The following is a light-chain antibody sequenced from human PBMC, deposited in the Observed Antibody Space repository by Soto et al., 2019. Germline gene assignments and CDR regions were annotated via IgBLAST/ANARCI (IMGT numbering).Light chain of an antibody. Sequence: QAVVTQPPSASGTPGQRVAISCSGSSSNIGSNTVNWYQQFPETAPKLLIYSNNQRPSGVPDRFSGSKSGTSASLAISGLQSEDEADYYCAAWDDSPNGFYVFGTGTKLTVL. CDR1: SSNIGSNT. CDR3: AAWDDSPNGFYV. CDR2: SNN. J-gene: IGLJ1*01. V-gene: IGLV1-44*01.